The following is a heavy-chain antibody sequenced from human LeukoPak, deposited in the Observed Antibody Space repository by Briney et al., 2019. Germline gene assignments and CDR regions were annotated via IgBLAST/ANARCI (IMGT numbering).Heavy chain of an antibody. CDR1: GGSISSGGYY. D-gene: IGHD3-10*01. V-gene: IGHV4-30-2*01. J-gene: IGHJ4*02. CDR2: IYHSGTT. Sequence: SETLSLTCTVSGGSISSGGYYWSWIRQPPGKGLEWIGFIYHSGTTHYNPSLKSRLTFSLDKSKNQFSLKLTSVTAADTALYYCARNYYGSGSFYVHNWGQGTLVTVSS. CDR3: ARNYYGSGSFYVHN.